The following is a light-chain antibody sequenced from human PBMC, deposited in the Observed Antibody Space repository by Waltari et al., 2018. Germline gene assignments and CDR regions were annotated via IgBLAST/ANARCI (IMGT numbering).Light chain of an antibody. V-gene: IGKV3-11*01. CDR1: QRVSSY. CDR3: QQRSNWPT. Sequence: EIVLTHSPATLSLSPGERATLSCRASQRVSSYLAWYQQKPGQAPRLLIYDASNRATGIPARFSGSGSGTDFTLTISSLEPEDFAVYYCQQRSNWPTFGPGTKVDIK. CDR2: DAS. J-gene: IGKJ3*01.